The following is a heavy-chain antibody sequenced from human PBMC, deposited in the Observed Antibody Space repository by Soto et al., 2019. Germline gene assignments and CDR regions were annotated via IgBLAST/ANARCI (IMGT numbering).Heavy chain of an antibody. Sequence: SETLSLTFVVSCDSFRDYYWSWIRQSPGVGLEWIGEINPSGRTEYNPSLRGRVTLSVDTSKNQFSLTLSTMTAADTAVYYCARTRNRWFDSWGQGTLVTVSS. CDR1: CDSFRDYY. CDR3: ARTRNRWFDS. D-gene: IGHD1-1*01. CDR2: INPSGRT. V-gene: IGHV4-34*01. J-gene: IGHJ5*01.